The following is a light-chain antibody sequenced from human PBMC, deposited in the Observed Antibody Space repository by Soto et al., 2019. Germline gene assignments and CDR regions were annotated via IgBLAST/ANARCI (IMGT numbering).Light chain of an antibody. CDR3: QQFGASLTWT. Sequence: EVVLKQSPGSLSLSPWERATLSCRASQSVMGNYLSWYQQNPGQPPRLLIYGASSRATGIPDRFSGSGSGTDFTLTISRLEPEDFAVYYCQQFGASLTWTFGQGTKVDIK. V-gene: IGKV3-20*01. CDR2: GAS. CDR1: QSVMGNY. J-gene: IGKJ1*01.